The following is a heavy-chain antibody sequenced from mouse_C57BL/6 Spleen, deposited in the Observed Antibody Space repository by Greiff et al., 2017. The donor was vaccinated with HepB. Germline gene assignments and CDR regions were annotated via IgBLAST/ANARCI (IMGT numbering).Heavy chain of an antibody. CDR2: IYPGSGNT. V-gene: IGHV1-76*01. CDR1: GYTFTDYY. D-gene: IGHD2-2*01. J-gene: IGHJ3*01. Sequence: QVQLQQSGAELVRPGASVKLSCKASGYTFTDYYINWVKQRPGQGLEWIARIYPGSGNTYYNGKFKGKATLTAEKSSSTAYMQLSSLTSEDSAVYFCARSLYGSPFAYWGQGTLVTVSA. CDR3: ARSLYGSPFAY.